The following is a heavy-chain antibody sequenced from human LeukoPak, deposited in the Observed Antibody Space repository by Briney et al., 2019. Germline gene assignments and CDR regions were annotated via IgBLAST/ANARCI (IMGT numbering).Heavy chain of an antibody. CDR2: IWYDGSNK. J-gene: IGHJ4*02. Sequence: GGSLRLSCAASGFTFSSYGMHWVRQAPGKGLEWVAVIWYDGSNKYYADSVKGRFTISRDNSKNTLYLQMNSLRAEDTAVYYCAKDRGDIVVVPAATAPDYWGQGTLVTVSS. CDR1: GFTFSSYG. V-gene: IGHV3-33*06. D-gene: IGHD2-2*01. CDR3: AKDRGDIVVVPAATAPDY.